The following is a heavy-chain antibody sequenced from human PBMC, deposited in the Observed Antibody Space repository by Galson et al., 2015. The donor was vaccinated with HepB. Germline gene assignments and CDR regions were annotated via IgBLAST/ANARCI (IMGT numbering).Heavy chain of an antibody. J-gene: IGHJ4*02. D-gene: IGHD6-19*01. CDR2: ISSSSRNT. Sequence: SLRLSCAASGFTFSSYAMNWVRQAPGKGLEWVSSISSSSRNTYYAQKLRGRVSMTTDTSTSIAYMELRSLRSDDTAVYYCARDLEGLTVPATHYWGQGTLVTVSS. V-gene: IGHV3-21*04. CDR1: GFTFSSYA. CDR3: ARDLEGLTVPATHY.